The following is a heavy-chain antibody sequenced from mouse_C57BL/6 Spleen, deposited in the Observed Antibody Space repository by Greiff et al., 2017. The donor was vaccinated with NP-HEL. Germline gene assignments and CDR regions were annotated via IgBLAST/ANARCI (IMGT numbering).Heavy chain of an antibody. V-gene: IGHV1-22*01. Sequence: VQLKQSGPELVKPGASVKMSCKASGYTFTDYNMHWVKQSHGKSLEWIGYINPNNGGTSYNQKFKGKATLTVNKSSSTAYMELRSLTSEDSAVYYCARPYYDYDVGAMDYWGQGTSVTVSS. CDR3: ARPYYDYDVGAMDY. J-gene: IGHJ4*01. CDR1: GYTFTDYN. CDR2: INPNNGGT. D-gene: IGHD2-4*01.